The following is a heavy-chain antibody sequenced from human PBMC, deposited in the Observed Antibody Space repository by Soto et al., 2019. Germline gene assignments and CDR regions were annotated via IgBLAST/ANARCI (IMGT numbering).Heavy chain of an antibody. CDR3: ARSLPIAAADYYYYYGMDV. CDR1: GCSISSGGYY. J-gene: IGHJ6*02. D-gene: IGHD6-13*01. Sequence: TLSLTCTFSGCSISSGGYYWSWIRPHPGKGLEWIGYIYYSGSTYYNPSLKSRVTISVDTSKNQFSLKLSSVTAADTAVYYCARSLPIAAADYYYYYGMDVWGQGTTVSVSS. CDR2: IYYSGST. V-gene: IGHV4-31*03.